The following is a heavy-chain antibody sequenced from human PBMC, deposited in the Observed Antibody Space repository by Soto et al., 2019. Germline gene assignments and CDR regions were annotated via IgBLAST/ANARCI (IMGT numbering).Heavy chain of an antibody. CDR1: GGSISSSSYY. CDR2: IYYSGST. J-gene: IGHJ4*02. CDR3: ARIFYRSSWYREIDY. D-gene: IGHD6-13*01. Sequence: SETLSLTCTVSGGSISSSSYYWGWIRQPPVKGRDWIGIIYYSGSTYYNPSLKSRVTISIDTSNNPFSLKLSSVTAADTAVYYCARIFYRSSWYREIDYWGQGTLVTVSS. V-gene: IGHV4-39*07.